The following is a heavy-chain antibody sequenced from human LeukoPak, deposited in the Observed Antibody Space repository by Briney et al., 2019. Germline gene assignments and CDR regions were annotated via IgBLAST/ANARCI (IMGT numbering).Heavy chain of an antibody. J-gene: IGHJ4*02. D-gene: IGHD7-27*01. CDR3: ARGETWGSSFDY. V-gene: IGHV1-18*01. CDR1: GYTFTSYG. Sequence: ASVKVSCKASGYTFTSYGISWVRQAPGQGLVWMGWISAYNGNTNYAQKFQGGVTMTRNTSISTAYMELSSLRSEDTAVYYCARGETWGSSFDYWGQGTPVTVSS. CDR2: ISAYNGNT.